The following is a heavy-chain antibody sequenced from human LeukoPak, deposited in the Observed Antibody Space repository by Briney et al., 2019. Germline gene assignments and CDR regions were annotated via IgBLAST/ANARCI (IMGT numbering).Heavy chain of an antibody. CDR3: ARGDYHGSGGHADY. V-gene: IGHV3-9*01. D-gene: IGHD3-10*01. Sequence: PGRSLRLSCAASGFAFHDFAMHWVRQAPGKGLEWVSGITWNTNTEDYADSVRGRFTVPRDDAINSLYLQMDSLIDEDTALYYCARGDYHGSGGHADYWGQGTLVTVSS. CDR2: ITWNTNTE. J-gene: IGHJ4*02. CDR1: GFAFHDFA.